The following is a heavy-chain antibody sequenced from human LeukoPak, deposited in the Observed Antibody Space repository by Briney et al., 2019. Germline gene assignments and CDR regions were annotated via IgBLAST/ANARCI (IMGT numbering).Heavy chain of an antibody. CDR1: GSSFTSYW. Sequence: GASLHISCESSGSSFTSYWIAWVRQMRGKRLEWMGIFYRGNTYTRYSPYCQGHVTISADKSISTAYLQSSSLKASDSAMYYCARNWANTGMDVWGQGTTVTVSS. CDR2: FYRGNTYT. J-gene: IGHJ6*02. D-gene: IGHD2-8*01. CDR3: ARNWANTGMDV. V-gene: IGHV5-51*01.